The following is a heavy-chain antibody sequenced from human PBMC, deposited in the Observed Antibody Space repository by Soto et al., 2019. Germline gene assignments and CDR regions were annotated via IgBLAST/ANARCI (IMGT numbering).Heavy chain of an antibody. CDR1: GFTFSDYY. CDR2: ISSSGSTI. J-gene: IGHJ3*02. Sequence: GGSLRLSCAAAGFTFSDYYMSWIRHAPGKGLEWVSYISSSGSTIYYADSVKGRFTISRDNAKNSLYLQMNSLRAEDTAVYYCARDTWPTAAVTSAFDICGQGTMVTVSS. D-gene: IGHD4-17*01. V-gene: IGHV3-11*01. CDR3: ARDTWPTAAVTSAFDI.